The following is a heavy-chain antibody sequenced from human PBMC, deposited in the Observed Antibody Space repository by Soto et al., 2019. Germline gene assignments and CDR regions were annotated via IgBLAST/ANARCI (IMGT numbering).Heavy chain of an antibody. CDR3: ARGQRFSDWFDP. Sequence: SATLSLTCTVTGGTISGSCWTWIRQSPGGGLERIGRIYISGGTNYNPSLKSRVTISLDTSMNHFSLRLSSVTAADTAVYYCARGQRFSDWFDPWGQGTLVTVSS. CDR1: GGTISGSC. CDR2: IYISGGT. J-gene: IGHJ5*02. V-gene: IGHV4-4*07. D-gene: IGHD3-3*01.